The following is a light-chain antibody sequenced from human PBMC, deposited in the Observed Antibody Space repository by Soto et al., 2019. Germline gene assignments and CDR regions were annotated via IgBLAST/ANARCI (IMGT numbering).Light chain of an antibody. Sequence: EMTQSPSTLSAATGERATLSCRASQSISTFLAWYQQKPGQAPRLLIYGASSRATGIPARFSGSGSWTKFTLTTISLQYKDFAVTYCRQHNNRYRTFGQGTKVDIK. CDR2: GAS. J-gene: IGKJ1*01. CDR3: RQHNNRYRT. V-gene: IGKV3-15*01. CDR1: QSISTF.